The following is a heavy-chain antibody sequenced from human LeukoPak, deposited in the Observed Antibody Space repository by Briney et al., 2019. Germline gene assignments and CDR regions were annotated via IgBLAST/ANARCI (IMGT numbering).Heavy chain of an antibody. CDR1: GGSISSYY. CDR2: IYYSGST. CDR3: ARREGIALSNWFDP. J-gene: IGHJ5*02. V-gene: IGHV4-59*12. D-gene: IGHD6-13*01. Sequence: SETLSLTCTVSGGSISSYYWSWIRQPPGKGLEWIGYIYYSGSTNYNPSLKSRVTISVDTSKNQFSLKLSSVTAADTAVYYCARREGIALSNWFDPWGQGTLVTVSS.